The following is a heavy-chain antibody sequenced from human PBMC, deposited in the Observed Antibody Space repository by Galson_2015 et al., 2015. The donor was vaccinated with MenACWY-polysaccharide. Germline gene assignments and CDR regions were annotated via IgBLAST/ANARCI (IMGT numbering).Heavy chain of an antibody. CDR1: GFTFSSYG. V-gene: IGHV3-30*03. J-gene: IGHJ5*02. D-gene: IGHD2-2*01. Sequence: SLRLSCAASGFTFSSYGMHWVRQAPGKGLEWVAIISYDGSKKHYADSVKGRVTISRDNSKNTLYLEMYSLRVEDTAVYYCARDSLKGEIPAAVSSPWGKGTLVTVSS. CDR2: ISYDGSKK. CDR3: ARDSLKGEIPAAVSSP.